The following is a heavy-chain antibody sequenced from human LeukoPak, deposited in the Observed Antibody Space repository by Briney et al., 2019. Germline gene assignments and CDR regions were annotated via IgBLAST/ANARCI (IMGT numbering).Heavy chain of an antibody. Sequence: PGGSLRLSCAASGFTFSSYGMSWVRQAPGKGLEWVSAISGSGGSTYYADSVKGRFTISRDNSKNSLYLQMNSLRAEDMALYYCAKYDDDDAFDIWGQGTMVTVSS. CDR3: AKYDDDDAFDI. V-gene: IGHV3-23*01. CDR2: ISGSGGST. J-gene: IGHJ3*02. D-gene: IGHD3-3*01. CDR1: GFTFSSYG.